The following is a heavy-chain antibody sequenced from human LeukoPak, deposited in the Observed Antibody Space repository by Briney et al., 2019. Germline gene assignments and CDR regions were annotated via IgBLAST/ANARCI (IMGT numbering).Heavy chain of an antibody. J-gene: IGHJ3*02. CDR2: IIPIFGTA. Sequence: SVKVSCKASGGTFSSYAISWVRQAPGQGLEWMGGIIPIFGTANYAQKFQGRVTITADESTSTAYMELSSLRSEDTAVYYCARAKDIVVVPAAISAFDIWGQGAMVTVSS. D-gene: IGHD2-2*02. V-gene: IGHV1-69*13. CDR3: ARAKDIVVVPAAISAFDI. CDR1: GGTFSSYA.